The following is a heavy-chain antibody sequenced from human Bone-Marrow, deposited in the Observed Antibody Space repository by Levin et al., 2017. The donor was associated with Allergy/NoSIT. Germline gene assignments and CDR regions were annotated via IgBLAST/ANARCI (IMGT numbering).Heavy chain of an antibody. Sequence: VGSLRLSCAASGFTFSDAWMSWVRQAPGKGLEWVGRVKSKTDGGTTDYAAPVKGRFTISRDDSKNTLFLQMNSLKPEDTAVYYCTADRLPSRWLLQWGQGTLVSVSS. V-gene: IGHV3-15*01. CDR3: TADRLPSRWLLQ. CDR2: VKSKTDGGTT. CDR1: GFTFSDAW. J-gene: IGHJ4*02. D-gene: IGHD5-24*01.